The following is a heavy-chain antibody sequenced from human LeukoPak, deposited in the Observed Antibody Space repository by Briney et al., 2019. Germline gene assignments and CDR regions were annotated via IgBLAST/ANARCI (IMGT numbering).Heavy chain of an antibody. J-gene: IGHJ5*02. CDR3: ARGRRIKYYYGSGSYYPNWFDP. D-gene: IGHD3-10*01. CDR2: IIPIFGTA. Sequence: GASVKVSCKASGGTFSSYAISWVRQAPGQGLEWMGGIIPIFGTANYAQKFQGRVTITADESTSTAYMELSSLRSEDTAVYYCARGRRIKYYYGSGSYYPNWFDPWGRGTLVTVSS. V-gene: IGHV1-69*13. CDR1: GGTFSSYA.